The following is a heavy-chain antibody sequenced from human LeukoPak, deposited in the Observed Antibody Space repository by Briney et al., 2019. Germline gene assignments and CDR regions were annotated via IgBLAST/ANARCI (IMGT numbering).Heavy chain of an antibody. V-gene: IGHV3-23*01. D-gene: IGHD2-15*01. Sequence: GGSLRLSCAASGFTFSGSGMSWVRQAPGKGLEWISSSGDSDGSTYYADSLKGRFTISRDNSKNTLYLQMNSLRAEDTAVYYCAKGGCRGTCNPLAYWGQGTLVTVSS. J-gene: IGHJ4*02. CDR1: GFTFSGSG. CDR3: AKGGCRGTCNPLAY. CDR2: SGDSDGST.